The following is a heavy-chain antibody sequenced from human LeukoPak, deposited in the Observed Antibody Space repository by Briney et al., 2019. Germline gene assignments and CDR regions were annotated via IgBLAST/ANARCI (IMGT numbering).Heavy chain of an antibody. CDR1: GYTFTSYA. D-gene: IGHD6-13*01. Sequence: GASVKVSCKASGYTFTSYAMNWVRQAPGQGLEWMGWINTNTGNPTYAQGFTGRFVFSLDTSVSTAYLQISSLKAEDTAVYYCAKNGYSSSWYGSNWFDPWGQGTLVTVSS. J-gene: IGHJ5*02. CDR2: INTNTGNP. CDR3: AKNGYSSSWYGSNWFDP. V-gene: IGHV7-4-1*02.